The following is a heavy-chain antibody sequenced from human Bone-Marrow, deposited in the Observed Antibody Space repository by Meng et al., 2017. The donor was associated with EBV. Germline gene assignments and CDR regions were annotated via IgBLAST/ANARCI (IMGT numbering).Heavy chain of an antibody. Sequence: VHLQGAGPELVKLSGTLSLTCAVSGGSISSSNCWSWVRQPPGKGLEWIGEIYHSGSTNYNPSLKSRVTISVDKSKNQFSLKLSSVTAADTAVYYCLLQVQDDDYWGQGTLVTVSS. CDR1: GGSISSSNC. CDR2: IYHSGST. V-gene: IGHV4-4*02. D-gene: IGHD1-1*01. J-gene: IGHJ4*02. CDR3: LLQVQDDDY.